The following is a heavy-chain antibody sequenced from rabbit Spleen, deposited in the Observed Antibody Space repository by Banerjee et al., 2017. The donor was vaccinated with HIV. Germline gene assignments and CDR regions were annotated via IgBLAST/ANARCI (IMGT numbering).Heavy chain of an antibody. D-gene: IGHD1-1*01. CDR3: ARDTSSSFSSYGMDL. Sequence: QEHLKESGGGLVQPGGSLKLSCTASGFTLSSYYMNWVRQAPGKGLEWIACIEAGSSGFTYFASWAKGRFTISKASSTTVTLQMTSLTAADTATYFCARDTSSSFSSYGMDLWGPGTLVTVS. CDR1: GFTLSSYYM. J-gene: IGHJ6*01. V-gene: IGHV1S45*01. CDR2: IEAGSSGFT.